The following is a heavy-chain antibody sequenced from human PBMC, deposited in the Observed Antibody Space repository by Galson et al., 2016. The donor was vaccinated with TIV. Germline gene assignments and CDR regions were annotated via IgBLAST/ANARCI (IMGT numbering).Heavy chain of an antibody. CDR2: IIDSGSST. Sequence: SLRLSCAASGFTFSSYEMNWVCQAPGKGLEWVSYIIDSGSSTYYADSVKGRFTISRDNAKNSVYLQMNSLRAEDTAVYYCARGRGYCDTTSCYVDYWGQGTLVTVSS. CDR1: GFTFSSYE. CDR3: ARGRGYCDTTSCYVDY. V-gene: IGHV3-48*03. J-gene: IGHJ4*02. D-gene: IGHD2-2*01.